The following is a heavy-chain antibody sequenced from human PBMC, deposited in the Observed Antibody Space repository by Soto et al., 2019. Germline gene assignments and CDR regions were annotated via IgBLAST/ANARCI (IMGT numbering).Heavy chain of an antibody. CDR2: ISGSDGGT. D-gene: IGHD3-22*01. CDR3: GKSYYERNGYSIDY. CDR1: GFIFTNYA. J-gene: IGHJ4*02. Sequence: PGGSLRLSCAASGFIFTNYAMTWVRQAPGKGLEWVSVISGSDGGTNYADSVKGRFTISRDNSKNTLYLQMNSLRAEDTAVYYCGKSYYERNGYSIDYWGQGTLVTVSS. V-gene: IGHV3-23*01.